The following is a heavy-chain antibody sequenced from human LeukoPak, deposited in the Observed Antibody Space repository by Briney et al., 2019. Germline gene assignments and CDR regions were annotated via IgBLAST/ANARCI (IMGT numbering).Heavy chain of an antibody. CDR3: AKDRAYYDFWSGYYTGATGFDY. V-gene: IGHV3-23*01. CDR2: ISGSGGST. D-gene: IGHD3-3*01. Sequence: GASLRLSCAASGFTFSSYAMSWVRQAPGKGLGWVSAISGSGGSTYYADSVKGRFTISRDNSKNTLYLQMNSLRAEDTAVYYCAKDRAYYDFWSGYYTGATGFDYWGQGTLVTVSS. CDR1: GFTFSSYA. J-gene: IGHJ4*02.